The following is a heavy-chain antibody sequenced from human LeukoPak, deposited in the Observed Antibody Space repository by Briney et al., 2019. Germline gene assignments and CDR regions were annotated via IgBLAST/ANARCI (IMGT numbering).Heavy chain of an antibody. D-gene: IGHD1-1*01. V-gene: IGHV3-21*01. J-gene: IGHJ6*02. CDR1: GFTFSSYS. CDR2: ISSSSSYI. CDR3: ARDILVQLDRKEDYYYYYGMDV. Sequence: PGGSLRLSCAASGFTFSSYSMNWVRQAPGKGLEWVSSISSSSSYIYYADSVKGRFTISRDNAKNSLYLQMNSLRAEDTAVYYCARDILVQLDRKEDYYYYYGMDVWGQGTTVTVSS.